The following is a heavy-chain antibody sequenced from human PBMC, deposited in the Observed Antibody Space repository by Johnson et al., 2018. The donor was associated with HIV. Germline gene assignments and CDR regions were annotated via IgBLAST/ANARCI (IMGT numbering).Heavy chain of an antibody. Sequence: VQLVESGGGLVQPGGSLRLSCAPSGFTFSSYWMSWVRQAPGKGLEWVAVIWYDGSNKYYADSVKGRFTISRDNSKNTLYLQMNSLRAEDTAVYYCARDSGVRDAFDIWGQGTMVTVSS. D-gene: IGHD3-10*01. CDR1: GFTFSSYW. J-gene: IGHJ3*02. V-gene: IGHV3-33*08. CDR3: ARDSGVRDAFDI. CDR2: IWYDGSNK.